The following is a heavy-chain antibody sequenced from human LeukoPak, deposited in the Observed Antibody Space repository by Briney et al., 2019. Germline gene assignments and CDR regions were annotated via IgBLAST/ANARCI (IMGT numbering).Heavy chain of an antibody. J-gene: IGHJ4*02. V-gene: IGHV3-7*01. CDR1: GFTFRTYW. CDR3: GSRGALLN. CDR2: INQGGSEK. Sequence: GGSLRLSCAASGFTFRTYWMSWVRQAPGKGLECVANINQGGSEKYYVDSVKGRFTISRDNAKNSLYLQMNSLRAEDTAVYYCGSRGALLNWGQGTLVTVSS.